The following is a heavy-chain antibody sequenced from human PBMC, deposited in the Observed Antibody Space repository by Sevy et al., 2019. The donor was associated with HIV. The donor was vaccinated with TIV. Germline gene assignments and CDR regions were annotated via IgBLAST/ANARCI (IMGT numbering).Heavy chain of an antibody. CDR1: GFTFKNYW. Sequence: GGSLRLSCVASGFTFKNYWLNWVRQAPGKGLEWVANMKPGGSEKYYSDSVKGRFTISSDNAKNSLFLQMNSLRVEDTAVYYCARSDEHVPILVWYGELLSNFDYWGQGNPVTVSS. CDR3: ARSDEHVPILVWYGELLSNFDY. V-gene: IGHV3-7*01. D-gene: IGHD3-10*01. J-gene: IGHJ4*02. CDR2: MKPGGSEK.